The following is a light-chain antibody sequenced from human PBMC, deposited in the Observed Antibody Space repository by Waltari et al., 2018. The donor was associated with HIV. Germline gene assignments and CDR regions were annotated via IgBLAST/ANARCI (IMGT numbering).Light chain of an antibody. J-gene: IGKJ2*01. CDR2: STS. V-gene: IGKV3-20*01. CDR3: HQYGTSLPRT. CDR1: QSVHSNY. Sequence: EIVLTQSPDSLSLSPGEGVTLSCRASQSVHSNYFTWYQQKPGQAPRLLIYSTSNRAPGIPDRFSGSGSGTDFTLTINRLEPEDFAVYYCHQYGTSLPRTFGQGTKLEIK.